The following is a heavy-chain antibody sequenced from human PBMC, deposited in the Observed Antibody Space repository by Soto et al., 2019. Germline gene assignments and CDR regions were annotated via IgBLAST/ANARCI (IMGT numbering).Heavy chain of an antibody. CDR1: GGSISSGGYY. V-gene: IGHV4-31*03. CDR3: ARNDRRVSSGYYYFDY. CDR2: IYYSGST. J-gene: IGHJ4*02. D-gene: IGHD3-22*01. Sequence: TLSLTCTVSGGSISSGGYYWSWIRQHPGKGLEWIGYIYYSGSTYYNPSLKSRVTISVDTSKNQFSLKLSSVTAADTAVYYCARNDRRVSSGYYYFDYWGQGTLVTSPQ.